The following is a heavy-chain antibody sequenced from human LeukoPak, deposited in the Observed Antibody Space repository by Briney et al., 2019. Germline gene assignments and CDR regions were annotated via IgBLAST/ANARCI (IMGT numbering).Heavy chain of an antibody. Sequence: PGGSLRLSCAASGFTFTTYAMHWVRQAPGQRLEWMGWINTGNGNTKYSQEFQGRVTITRDTSASTAYMELSSLRSEDMAVYYCARGTPLSSSSGFNWFDPWGQGTLVTVSS. J-gene: IGHJ5*02. D-gene: IGHD6-6*01. CDR3: ARGTPLSSSSGFNWFDP. CDR1: GFTFTTYA. CDR2: INTGNGNT. V-gene: IGHV1-3*03.